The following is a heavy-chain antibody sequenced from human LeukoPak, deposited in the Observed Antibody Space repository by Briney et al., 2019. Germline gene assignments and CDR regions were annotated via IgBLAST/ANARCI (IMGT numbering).Heavy chain of an antibody. CDR1: GFTFSSYS. V-gene: IGHV3-48*01. CDR2: ISSSSSTI. CDR3: ARPLMYYYGSETYFWFDP. J-gene: IGHJ5*02. D-gene: IGHD3-10*01. Sequence: GGSLRLFCAASGFTFSSYSMNWVRQAPGKGLEWVSYISSSSSTIYYADSVKGRFTISRDNAKNSLYLQMNSLRAEDTAVYYCARPLMYYYGSETYFWFDPWGQGTLVTVSS.